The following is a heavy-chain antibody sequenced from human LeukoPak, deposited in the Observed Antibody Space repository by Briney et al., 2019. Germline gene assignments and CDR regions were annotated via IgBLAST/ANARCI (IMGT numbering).Heavy chain of an antibody. CDR2: INHSGST. Sequence: SETLSLTCAVYGGSFSGYYWSWIRQPPGKGLEWIGEINHSGSTNYNPSLKSRVTISVDTSKNQFSLKLSSVTAADTAVYYCARVVYDSSGYYFYAFDIWGQGTMVTVSS. CDR1: GGSFSGYY. V-gene: IGHV4-34*01. J-gene: IGHJ3*02. CDR3: ARVVYDSSGYYFYAFDI. D-gene: IGHD3-22*01.